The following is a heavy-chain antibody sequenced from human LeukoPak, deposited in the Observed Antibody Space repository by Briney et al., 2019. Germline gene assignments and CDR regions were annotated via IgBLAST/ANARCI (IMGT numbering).Heavy chain of an antibody. CDR3: ARAPERWYSYSSYTYHYMDV. Sequence: PSETLSLTCAVYGGSFSGYYWNWIRQPPGKGLEWIGSISYSGSTNYNPSLESRVTISVDTSKNQISLKLSSVTAADTAIYYCARAPERWYSYSSYTYHYMDVWGRGTTVTVSS. V-gene: IGHV4-59*01. J-gene: IGHJ6*03. CDR1: GGSFSGYY. D-gene: IGHD4-23*01. CDR2: ISYSGST.